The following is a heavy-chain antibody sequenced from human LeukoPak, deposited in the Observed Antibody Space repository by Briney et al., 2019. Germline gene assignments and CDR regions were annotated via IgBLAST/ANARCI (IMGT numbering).Heavy chain of an antibody. CDR1: GFTFSSYA. D-gene: IGHD6-13*01. CDR3: ARLEAAVFDY. V-gene: IGHV3-23*01. CDR2: ISGSGGST. Sequence: GGSLRLSCAASGFTFSSYAMSWVRQAPGKGLEWVSSISGSGGSTYYADSVKGRFTISRDNAKNSLYLQMNSLRAEDTAVYYCARLEAAVFDYWGQGTLVTVSS. J-gene: IGHJ4*02.